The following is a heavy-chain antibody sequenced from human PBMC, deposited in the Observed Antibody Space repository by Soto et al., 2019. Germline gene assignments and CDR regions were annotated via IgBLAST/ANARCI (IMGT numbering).Heavy chain of an antibody. J-gene: IGHJ4*02. V-gene: IGHV1-2*02. Sequence: ASVKVSCKASGYTFTGYYMHWVRQAPGQGLEWMGWINPNSGGTNYAQKFQGRVTMTRDTSISTAYMELSRLRSDDTAVYYCARAVGTMVRVAALYWGQGTMVTVYS. CDR1: GYTFTGYY. CDR2: INPNSGGT. CDR3: ARAVGTMVRVAALY. D-gene: IGHD3-10*01.